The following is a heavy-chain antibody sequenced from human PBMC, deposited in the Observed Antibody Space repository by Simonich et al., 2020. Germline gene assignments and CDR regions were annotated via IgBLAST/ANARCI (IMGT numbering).Heavy chain of an antibody. Sequence: EVQLLESGGGLVQPGGSLRLSCAASGFTFGSSAMGWVRRAPGKWREGVSAISGSGGSTYYADSVKGRVTISRDNSKNTLYLQRNSLRAEDTAVYYCAKRSGVSITGTFDYWGQGTLVTVSS. CDR3: AKRSGVSITGTFDY. CDR1: GFTFGSSA. J-gene: IGHJ4*02. D-gene: IGHD1-7*01. CDR2: ISGSGGST. V-gene: IGHV3-23*01.